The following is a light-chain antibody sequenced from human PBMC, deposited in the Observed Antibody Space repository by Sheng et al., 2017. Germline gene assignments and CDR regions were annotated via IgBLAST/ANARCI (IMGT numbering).Light chain of an antibody. CDR3: QQFGSYPRS. CDR2: DAS. V-gene: IGKV1-13*02. J-gene: IGKJ3*01. Sequence: AIQLTQSPSSLSASVGDRVIITCRASQDIRTALAWFQHKLGRAPKLLIYDASSLHSGVPSRFSGSASATDFTLTISSLQPEDSGTYYCQQFGSYPRSFGPGTKVDI. CDR1: QDIRTA.